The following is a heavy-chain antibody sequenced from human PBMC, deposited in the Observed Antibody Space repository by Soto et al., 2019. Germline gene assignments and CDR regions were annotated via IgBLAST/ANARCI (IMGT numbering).Heavy chain of an antibody. V-gene: IGHV4-4*02. Sequence: QVQLQESGPGLVKPSRTLSLTCAVSGGSISSSNWWSWVRQPPGKGLEWIGEIYHSGNTNYNPSLKSRVTMAVDKSRNQFSLKLSSVTAADTAVYYCARRWGEGRVDYWGQGTLVTVSS. CDR3: ARRWGEGRVDY. D-gene: IGHD3-10*01. CDR2: IYHSGNT. CDR1: GGSISSSNW. J-gene: IGHJ4*02.